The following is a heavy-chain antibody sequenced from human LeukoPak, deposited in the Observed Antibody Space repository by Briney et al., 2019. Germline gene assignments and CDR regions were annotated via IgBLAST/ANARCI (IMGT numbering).Heavy chain of an antibody. V-gene: IGHV1-18*01. Sequence: KLQGRVTMTTDISTSTAYMELRSLRSDDTAVYYCARGEDFDYWGQGTLVTVSS. CDR3: ARGEDFDY. J-gene: IGHJ4*02.